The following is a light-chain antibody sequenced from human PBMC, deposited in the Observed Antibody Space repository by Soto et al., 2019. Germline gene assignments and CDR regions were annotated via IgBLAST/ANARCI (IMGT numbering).Light chain of an antibody. J-gene: IGKJ1*01. Sequence: DIQMTQSPSTLSASIGDRVTITCRASQSISSWLAWYQQKPGKAPKLLIYRASTLETGVPSRFSGSGTGTDFTLTITSLQPDDFATYYCQQYDSYSWTFGQGTKVDFK. CDR2: RAS. V-gene: IGKV1-5*03. CDR1: QSISSW. CDR3: QQYDSYSWT.